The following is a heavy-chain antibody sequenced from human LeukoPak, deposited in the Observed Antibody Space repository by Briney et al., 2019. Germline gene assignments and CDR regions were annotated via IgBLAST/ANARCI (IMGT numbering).Heavy chain of an antibody. CDR1: GGPISSYY. J-gene: IGHJ4*02. D-gene: IGHD6-13*01. CDR2: ICYSGST. CDR3: AGDPAAAYFDY. V-gene: IGHV4-59*01. Sequence: PSESLSLTCTVSGGPISSYYWSWIRQPPGKGLEWIGYICYSGSTNYNPSLKSRVTISVDTSKNQFSLKLSSVTAADTAVYYCAGDPAAAYFDYWGQGTLVTVSS.